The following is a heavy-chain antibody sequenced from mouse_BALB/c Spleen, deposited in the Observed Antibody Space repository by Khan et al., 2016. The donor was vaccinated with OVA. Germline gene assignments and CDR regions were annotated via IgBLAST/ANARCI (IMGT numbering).Heavy chain of an antibody. D-gene: IGHD1-1*01. Sequence: EVELVESGGGLVQPGGSRKLSCAASGFTFSTYGMHWVRQAPEKGLEWVAYISGDSSTVYYADTVKGRFTLSRDNPKNTLFLQMTSLMSEDTARYYCATSYFYGYYFDYWGPGTTRTVAS. CDR1: GFTFSTYG. CDR2: ISGDSSTV. J-gene: IGHJ2*01. V-gene: IGHV5-17*02. CDR3: ATSYFYGYYFDY.